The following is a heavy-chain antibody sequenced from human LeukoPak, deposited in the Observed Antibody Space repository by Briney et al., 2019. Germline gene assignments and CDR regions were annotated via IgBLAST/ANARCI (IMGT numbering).Heavy chain of an antibody. CDR2: IYPGDSDT. D-gene: IGHD1-7*01. J-gene: IGHJ4*02. CDR3: ARRWDPWNYVFDY. Sequence: RGESLKISCKGSGYSFTSYWIGWVRQMPGKGLEWMGIIYPGDSDTRYSPSLQGQVTMSVDKSIGTAYLQWSSLKASDTAMYYCARRWDPWNYVFDYWGQGTLVTVSS. V-gene: IGHV5-51*01. CDR1: GYSFTSYW.